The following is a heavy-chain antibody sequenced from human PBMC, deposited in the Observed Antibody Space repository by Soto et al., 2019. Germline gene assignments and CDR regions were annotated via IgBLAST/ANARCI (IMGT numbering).Heavy chain of an antibody. CDR2: INPNSGGT. D-gene: IGHD2-21*01. V-gene: IGHV1-2*04. CDR1: GYTFTGYY. CDR3: ARGDYCGGDCYPGDAFDI. Sequence: ASVKVSCKASGYTFTGYYIHWVRQAPGQGLEWMGWINPNSGGTNYAQKFQGWVTMTRDTSISTAYMVLSRLRSDDTAVYYCARGDYCGGDCYPGDAFDIWGQGAMVTVSS. J-gene: IGHJ3*02.